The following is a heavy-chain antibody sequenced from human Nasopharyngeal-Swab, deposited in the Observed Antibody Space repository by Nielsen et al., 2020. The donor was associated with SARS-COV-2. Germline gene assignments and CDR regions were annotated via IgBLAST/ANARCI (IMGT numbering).Heavy chain of an antibody. Sequence: SQTLSLTCAISGDSVSSSSAAWNWIGQSPSRGLEWLGRTYYRSKWYNDYAVSVKSRITINPDTSKNQFSLRLNSVTPEDTAVYYCARARGAYGDYYYYYYTDVWGKGTTVTVSS. CDR3: ARARGAYGDYYYYYYTDV. J-gene: IGHJ6*03. CDR1: GDSVSSSSAA. D-gene: IGHD4-17*01. CDR2: TYYRSKWYN. V-gene: IGHV6-1*01.